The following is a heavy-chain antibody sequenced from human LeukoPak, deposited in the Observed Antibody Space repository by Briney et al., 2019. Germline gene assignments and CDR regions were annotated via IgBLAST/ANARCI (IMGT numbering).Heavy chain of an antibody. D-gene: IGHD3-22*01. V-gene: IGHV3-48*03. CDR2: ISSSGSTI. Sequence: GGSLRLSCAASGFTFSSYEMNWVRQAPGKGLEGVSYISSSGSTIYYADSVKGRFTISRDNAKNSLYLQINRLRAEDTAVYYCARDLSYDSSGYWPPPLGYWGQGTLVTVSS. CDR1: GFTFSSYE. CDR3: ARDLSYDSSGYWPPPLGY. J-gene: IGHJ4*02.